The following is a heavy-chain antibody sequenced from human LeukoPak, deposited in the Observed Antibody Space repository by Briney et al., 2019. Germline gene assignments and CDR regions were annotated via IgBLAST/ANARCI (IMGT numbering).Heavy chain of an antibody. CDR2: VYHSGST. CDR3: ARSDNYVWFDP. Sequence: SETLSLTCAVSGGSISSSDWWNWVRQPPGKGLEWIGEVYHSGSTKHNPSLMSRVTMSVDKSKNQFSLRLSSVTAADTAVYYCARSDNYVWFDPWGQGTLVTVSS. CDR1: GGSISSSDW. D-gene: IGHD3-10*02. V-gene: IGHV4-4*02. J-gene: IGHJ5*02.